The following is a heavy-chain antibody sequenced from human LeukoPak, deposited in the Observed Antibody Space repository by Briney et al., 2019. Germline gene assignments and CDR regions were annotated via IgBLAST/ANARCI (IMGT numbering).Heavy chain of an antibody. V-gene: IGHV4-34*01. Sequence: PSETQSLTCAVYGGSFSGYYWSWIRQPPGKGLEWIGEINHSGSTNYNPSLKSRVTISVDTSKNQFSLKLSSVTAADTAVYYCARGPAATWGQGTLVTVSS. CDR2: INHSGST. D-gene: IGHD2-2*01. J-gene: IGHJ5*02. CDR3: ARGPAAT. CDR1: GGSFSGYY.